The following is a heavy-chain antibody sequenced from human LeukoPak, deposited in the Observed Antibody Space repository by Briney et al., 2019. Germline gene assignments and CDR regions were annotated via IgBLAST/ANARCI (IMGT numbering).Heavy chain of an antibody. Sequence: PSETLSLTCAVYGGSFSDYYWSWIRQPPGKGLEWIGEINHSGSTNYNPSLKSRVTISVDTSKNQFSLKLSSVTAADTAVYYCARSGLVGADFDYWGQGILVTVSS. J-gene: IGHJ4*02. V-gene: IGHV4-34*01. CDR2: INHSGST. CDR1: GGSFSDYY. CDR3: ARSGLVGADFDY. D-gene: IGHD1-26*01.